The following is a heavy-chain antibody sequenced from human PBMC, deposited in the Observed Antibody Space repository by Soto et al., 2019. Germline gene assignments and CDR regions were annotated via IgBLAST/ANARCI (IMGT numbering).Heavy chain of an antibody. CDR2: IYDSGST. Sequence: TLSLTCTVSGDSINNYYWTWIRQPPGKGLEWIGYIYDSGSTSYNPSLKSRLTISVDTSKNQFSLKLKSVTAADTAVYYCARGTKYYYQGMDVWGQGTTVTVSS. J-gene: IGHJ6*02. V-gene: IGHV4-59*01. CDR3: ARGTKYYYQGMDV. CDR1: GDSINNYY.